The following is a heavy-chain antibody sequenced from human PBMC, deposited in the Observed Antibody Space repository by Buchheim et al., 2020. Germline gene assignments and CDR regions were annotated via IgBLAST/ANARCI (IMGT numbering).Heavy chain of an antibody. CDR1: GFTFSSYW. Sequence: EVQLVESGGGLVQPGGSLRLSCAASGFTFSSYWMSWVRQAPGKGLEWVANIKQDGSEKYYVDSVKGRFTISRDNAKNSLYLQMNRLRAEDTAVYYCAKLGIAAVEDYYYYGMDVWGQGTT. CDR3: AKLGIAAVEDYYYYGMDV. J-gene: IGHJ6*02. D-gene: IGHD6-13*01. CDR2: IKQDGSEK. V-gene: IGHV3-7*01.